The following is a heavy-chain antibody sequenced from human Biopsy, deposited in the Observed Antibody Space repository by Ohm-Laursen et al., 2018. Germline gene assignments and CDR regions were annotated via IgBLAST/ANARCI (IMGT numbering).Heavy chain of an antibody. D-gene: IGHD3-16*01. V-gene: IGHV3-9*01. CDR2: ISWNSGGI. Sequence: SLRLSCAASGFTFADYVMHWVRQAPGKGLAWVSGISWNSGGIGYADSVMGRFTISRDNAKNSLYLQMNSLRAEDTALYYCAKGNVWEKYHNSLFKYWGQGTLVTVSS. CDR1: GFTFADYV. J-gene: IGHJ4*02. CDR3: AKGNVWEKYHNSLFKY.